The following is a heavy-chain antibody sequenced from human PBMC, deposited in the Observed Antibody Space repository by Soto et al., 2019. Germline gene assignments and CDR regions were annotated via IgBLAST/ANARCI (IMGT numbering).Heavy chain of an antibody. CDR3: ARLKASGELDY. CDR1: GGTFSSYA. Sequence: GASVKVSCKASGGTFSSYAISWVRQAPGQGLEWVGMISPSGFITTNVQKFQGRVTMTRDTSTSTVYMDLSSLRSEDTAVYYCARLKASGELDYWGQGTLVTVSS. CDR2: ISPSGFIT. J-gene: IGHJ4*02. D-gene: IGHD1-26*01. V-gene: IGHV1-46*01.